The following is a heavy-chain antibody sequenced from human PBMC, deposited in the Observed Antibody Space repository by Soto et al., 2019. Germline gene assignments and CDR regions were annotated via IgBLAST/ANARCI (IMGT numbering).Heavy chain of an antibody. CDR2: IYYSGST. V-gene: IGHV4-59*01. D-gene: IGHD5-12*01. J-gene: IGHJ5*02. CDR1: GGSISSYY. Sequence: SETLSLTCTVSGGSISSYYWSWIRQPPGKGLEWIGYIYYSGSTNYNPSLKSRVTISVDTSKNQFSLKLSSVTAADTAVYYCARDLLLGGYEGWFDPWGQGTLVTVSS. CDR3: ARDLLLGGYEGWFDP.